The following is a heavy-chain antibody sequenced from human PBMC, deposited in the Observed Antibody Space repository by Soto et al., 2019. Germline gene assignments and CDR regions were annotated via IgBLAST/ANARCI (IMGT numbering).Heavy chain of an antibody. CDR1: GFSLSTSGGG. Sequence: SGPTLVNPTQTLTLTFTFSGFSLSTSGGGVGWIRQPPGKALEWLAFNFWNDDNSYSPSLKSRLTITKETSKNQVVLKMTDMAPVDTATYFCAPIIYDSTGSYSFHYSGQGTMVTVSS. CDR2: NFWNDDN. J-gene: IGHJ4*02. V-gene: IGHV2-5*01. CDR3: APIIYDSTGSYSFHY. D-gene: IGHD3-22*01.